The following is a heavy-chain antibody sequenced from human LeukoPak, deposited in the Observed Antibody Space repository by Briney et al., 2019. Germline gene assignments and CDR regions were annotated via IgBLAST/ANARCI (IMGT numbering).Heavy chain of an antibody. CDR3: ARAIFSMGGDNNVCFDY. Sequence: SVKVSCKASGGTFSSYAISWVRQAPGQGLEWMGRIIPILGIANYAQKFQGRVTVTADKSTGTAYMELSSLRSEDTAVYYCARAIFSMGGDNNVCFDYWGQGTLVTVSS. D-gene: IGHD2-21*02. V-gene: IGHV1-69*04. CDR2: IIPILGIA. CDR1: GGTFSSYA. J-gene: IGHJ4*02.